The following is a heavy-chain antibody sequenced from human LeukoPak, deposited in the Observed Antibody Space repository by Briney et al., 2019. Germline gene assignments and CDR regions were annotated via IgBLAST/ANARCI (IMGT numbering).Heavy chain of an antibody. V-gene: IGHV1-8*01. D-gene: IGHD3-10*01. Sequence: ASVKVSCKASGYTFTSYDINWVRQATGQGLEWMGWMNPNSGNTGYAQKSQGRVTMTRNTSISTAYMELSSLRSEDTAVYYCARDISNMVRGRRSHYYYMDVWGKGTTVTVSS. CDR3: ARDISNMVRGRRSHYYYMDV. CDR2: MNPNSGNT. J-gene: IGHJ6*03. CDR1: GYTFTSYD.